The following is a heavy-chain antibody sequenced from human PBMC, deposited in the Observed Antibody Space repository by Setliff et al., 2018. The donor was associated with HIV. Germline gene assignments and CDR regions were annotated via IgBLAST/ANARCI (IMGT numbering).Heavy chain of an antibody. CDR1: GFTFSSYR. Sequence: GGSLRLSCAASGFTFSSYRMNWVCQAPGKGLEWVSSISSGSSYIYYADSLKGRFIISRDNAKNSLYLQMNSLRAEDTAVYYCARESAAMGLDNWGPGTLVTVSS. CDR3: ARESAAMGLDN. D-gene: IGHD5-18*01. V-gene: IGHV3-21*06. CDR2: ISSGSSYI. J-gene: IGHJ4*02.